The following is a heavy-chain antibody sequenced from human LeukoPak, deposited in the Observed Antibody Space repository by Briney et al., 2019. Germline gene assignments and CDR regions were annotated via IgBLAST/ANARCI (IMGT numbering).Heavy chain of an antibody. CDR1: GGTFSSYA. V-gene: IGHV1-69*13. CDR2: IIPIFGTV. J-gene: IGHJ5*02. Sequence: ASVKVSCKASGGTFSSYAISWVRQAPGQGLEWMGGIIPIFGTVNYAQKFQGRVTITADESTSTAYMELSSLRSEDTAVYYCARELDIVATIDFNWFDPWGQGTLVTVSS. D-gene: IGHD5-12*01. CDR3: ARELDIVATIDFNWFDP.